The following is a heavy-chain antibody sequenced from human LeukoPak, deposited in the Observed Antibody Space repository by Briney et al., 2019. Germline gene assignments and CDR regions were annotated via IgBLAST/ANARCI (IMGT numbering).Heavy chain of an antibody. CDR2: IYYSGST. J-gene: IGHJ6*03. CDR3: ARAPRRRSYYYYYYMDV. CDR1: GGSISSYY. V-gene: IGHV4-59*01. Sequence: RTSETLSLTCTVSGGSISSYYWSWIRQPPGKGLEWIGYIYYSGSTNYNPSLKSRVTISVDTSKNQFSLKLSSVTAADTAVYYCARAPRRRSYYYYYYMDVWGKGTTVSVSS.